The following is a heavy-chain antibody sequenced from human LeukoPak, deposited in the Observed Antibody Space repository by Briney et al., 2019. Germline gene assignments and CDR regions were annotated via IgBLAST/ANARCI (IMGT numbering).Heavy chain of an antibody. J-gene: IGHJ6*02. CDR3: ARGPSITIFGVVRYCYGMDV. CDR1: GYTFTSYD. D-gene: IGHD3-3*01. Sequence: ASVKVSCKASGYTFTSYDINWVRQATGQGLEWMGWMNPNSGNTGYAQKFQGRVTMTRNTSISTAYMELSSLRSEDTAVYYCARGPSITIFGVVRYCYGMDVWGQGTTVTVSS. CDR2: MNPNSGNT. V-gene: IGHV1-8*01.